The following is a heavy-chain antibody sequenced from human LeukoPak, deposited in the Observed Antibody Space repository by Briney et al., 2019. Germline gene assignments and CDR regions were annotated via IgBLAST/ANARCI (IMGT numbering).Heavy chain of an antibody. CDR1: GGSISSYY. CDR2: IYYSGST. Sequence: SEALSLTCTVSGGSISSYYWSWIRQPPGKGLEWIGYIYYSGSTNYNPSLKSRVTISVDTSKNQFSLKLSSVTAADTAVYYCAGGSGHRILWWTFDYWGQGTLVTVSS. CDR3: AGGSGHRILWWTFDY. J-gene: IGHJ4*02. V-gene: IGHV4-59*01. D-gene: IGHD2-21*01.